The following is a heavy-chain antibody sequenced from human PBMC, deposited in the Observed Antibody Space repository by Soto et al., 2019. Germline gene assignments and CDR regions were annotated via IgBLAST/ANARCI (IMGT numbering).Heavy chain of an antibody. V-gene: IGHV3-66*01. J-gene: IGHJ6*02. CDR1: GFTVSSNY. D-gene: IGHD2-2*01. CDR3: ARDLGCSSTSCYEERDYYGMDV. Sequence: PGESLKISCAASGFTVSSNYMSWVRQAPGKGLEWVSVIYSGGSTYYADSVKGRFTISRDNSKNTLYLQMNSLRAEDTAVYYCARDLGCSSTSCYEERDYYGMDVWGQGTTVTVSS. CDR2: IYSGGST.